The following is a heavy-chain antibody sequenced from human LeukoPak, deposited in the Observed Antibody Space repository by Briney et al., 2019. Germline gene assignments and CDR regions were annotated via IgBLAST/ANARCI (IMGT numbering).Heavy chain of an antibody. CDR3: ARRITYGRTFDY. D-gene: IGHD3-10*01. J-gene: IGHJ4*02. CDR1: GDSISDSKYF. CDR2: MHNSGST. Sequence: SETLSLTCTVFGDSISDSKYFWGWIRQPPGKGLEWIGNMHNSGSTHYNPSLKGRVSISLDTSNNQFSLRLHSVTAADTAVYYCARRITYGRTFDYWGQGILVTVSS. V-gene: IGHV4-39*07.